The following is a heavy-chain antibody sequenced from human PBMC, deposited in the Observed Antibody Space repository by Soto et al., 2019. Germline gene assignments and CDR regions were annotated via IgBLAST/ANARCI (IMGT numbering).Heavy chain of an antibody. J-gene: IGHJ6*02. V-gene: IGHV3-21*01. D-gene: IGHD2-2*02. Sequence: VSLILSCAASGFTFSSYSMNWVRQAPGKGLEWVSSISSSSSYIYYADSVKGRFTISRDNAQNSLYLQMNSLRAEDADGYYSARDLVVPAAINVYYYGLDVWGQGTTVTDS. CDR3: ARDLVVPAAINVYYYGLDV. CDR1: GFTFSSYS. CDR2: ISSSSSYI.